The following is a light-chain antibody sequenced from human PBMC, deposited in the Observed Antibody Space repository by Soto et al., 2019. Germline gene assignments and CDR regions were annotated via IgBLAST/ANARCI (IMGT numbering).Light chain of an antibody. CDR1: SSDVGGYNY. CDR2: DVS. Sequence: QSALTQPASVSGSGGQSITISCTGTSSDVGGYNYVSWYQQHPGKAPKLMIYDVSNRPSGVSDRFSGSKSGNTASLTISGLQAEDEADYYCCSYTGSNTLYVFGTGTKVTVL. J-gene: IGLJ1*01. CDR3: CSYTGSNTLYV. V-gene: IGLV2-14*03.